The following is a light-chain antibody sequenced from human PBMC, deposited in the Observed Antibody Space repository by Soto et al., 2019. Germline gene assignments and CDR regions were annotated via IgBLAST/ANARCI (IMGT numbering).Light chain of an antibody. CDR1: SSYIGRDY. J-gene: IGLJ3*02. Sequence: QSVLTQPPSASGTPGQRVIISCSGSSSYIGRDYVYWFQQLPGTAPKLLIYTNNQRPSGVPDRFSGSKSGTSASLAISGLRSEDEADYCCAAWDDSLSTWVFGGGTKLTVL. CDR3: AAWDDSLSTWV. V-gene: IGLV1-47*02. CDR2: TNN.